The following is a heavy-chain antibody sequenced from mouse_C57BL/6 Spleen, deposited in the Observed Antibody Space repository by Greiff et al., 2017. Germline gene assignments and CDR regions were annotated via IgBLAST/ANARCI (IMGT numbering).Heavy chain of an antibody. Sequence: VQLQQSGPALVKPGASVKIPCKASGYTFTDYNMDWVKQSHGKSLEWIGYINPNNGGTFYNQEFKGQATLTVDRSSSTAYMELRSLTSEDTAVYYCARVYYGSPYFDYWGQGTTLTVSS. D-gene: IGHD1-1*01. J-gene: IGHJ2*01. V-gene: IGHV1-18*01. CDR1: GYTFTDYN. CDR3: ARVYYGSPYFDY. CDR2: INPNNGGT.